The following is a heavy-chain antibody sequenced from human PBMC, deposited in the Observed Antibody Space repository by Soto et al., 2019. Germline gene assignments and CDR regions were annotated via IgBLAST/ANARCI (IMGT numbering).Heavy chain of an antibody. CDR1: GFTFNTYA. J-gene: IGHJ4*02. D-gene: IGHD2-21*02. V-gene: IGHV3-23*01. Sequence: EVQLLESGGGLVQPGGSLRLSCAASGFTFNTYALDWVRQPPGKGLEWVSAIGARADTYYADSVKGRFTISRDNSKNTVYLHMTSLRAEDMAVYYCARVGDPFGNTHFDYWGQGTLVTFSS. CDR3: ARVGDPFGNTHFDY. CDR2: IGARADT.